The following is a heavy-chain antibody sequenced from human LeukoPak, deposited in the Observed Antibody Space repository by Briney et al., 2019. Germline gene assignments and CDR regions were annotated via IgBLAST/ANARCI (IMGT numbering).Heavy chain of an antibody. Sequence: GGSLRLSCAASGFTFSNYGMHWVRQAPGKGLEWVAVISYDESDKYYADSVKGRFTISRDNSKNTLYLQMNSLRPEDTAVYYCAKGVVAATNAAYYGMDVWGQGTTVIVSS. CDR1: GFTFSNYG. V-gene: IGHV3-30*18. CDR2: ISYDESDK. J-gene: IGHJ6*02. D-gene: IGHD2-15*01. CDR3: AKGVVAATNAAYYGMDV.